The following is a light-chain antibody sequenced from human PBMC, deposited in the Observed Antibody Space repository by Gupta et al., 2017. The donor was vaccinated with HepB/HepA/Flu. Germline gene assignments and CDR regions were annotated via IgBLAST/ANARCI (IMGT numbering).Light chain of an antibody. CDR1: SSNIGSNY. V-gene: IGLV1-47*01. CDR3: AAWDDSLSGL. J-gene: IGLJ2*01. Sequence: QSVLTQPPSASGTPGQRVTISCSGSSSNIGSNYVYWYQQLPGTAPKLLIYMNNQRPSGVPDRFSGSKSGTSASLAISGRRSEDEADYYCAAWDDSLSGLFGGGTKLTVL. CDR2: MNN.